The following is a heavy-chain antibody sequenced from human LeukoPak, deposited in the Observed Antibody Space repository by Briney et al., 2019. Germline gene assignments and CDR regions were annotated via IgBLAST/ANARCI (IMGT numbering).Heavy chain of an antibody. J-gene: IGHJ4*02. V-gene: IGHV3-23*01. D-gene: IGHD6-19*01. Sequence: GGSLRLSCAASGFTLSSYAMSWVRQGPGKGLEWVSAISVSGNTYHADSVKGRFTISRDNSKNTLYLQMNSLRAEDTAVYYCAKDWRSSGWRPYYFDYWGQGTLVTVSS. CDR3: AKDWRSSGWRPYYFDY. CDR1: GFTLSSYA. CDR2: ISVSGNT.